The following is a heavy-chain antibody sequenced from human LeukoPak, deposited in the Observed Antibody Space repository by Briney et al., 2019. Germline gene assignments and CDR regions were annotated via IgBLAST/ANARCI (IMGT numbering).Heavy chain of an antibody. CDR1: GGSISSCSYY. Sequence: TSETLSLTCTVSGGSISSCSYYWGWIRQPPGKGLEWIGSIYYSGSTYYNPSLKSRVTISVDTSKNQFSLKLSSVTAADTAVYYCASGYYRFDYWGQGTLVTVSS. CDR3: ASGYYRFDY. CDR2: IYYSGST. J-gene: IGHJ4*02. D-gene: IGHD3-22*01. V-gene: IGHV4-39*01.